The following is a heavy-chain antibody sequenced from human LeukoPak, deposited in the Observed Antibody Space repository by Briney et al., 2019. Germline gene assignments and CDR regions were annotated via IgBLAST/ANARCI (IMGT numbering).Heavy chain of an antibody. J-gene: IGHJ4*02. CDR2: ISSSGSTI. V-gene: IGHV3-48*03. Sequence: GGSLRLSCAASGFTFSSYEMNWVRQAPGKGLEWVSYISSSGSTIYYADSAKGRFTISRDNAKNSLYLQMNSLRAEDTAVYYCARRGFSSGWYYFDYWGQGTLVTVSS. CDR3: ARRGFSSGWYYFDY. CDR1: GFTFSSYE. D-gene: IGHD6-19*01.